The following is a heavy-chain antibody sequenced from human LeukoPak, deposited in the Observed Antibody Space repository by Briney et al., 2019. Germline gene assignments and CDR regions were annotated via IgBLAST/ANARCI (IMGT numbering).Heavy chain of an antibody. CDR2: IYSSSTI. J-gene: IGHJ4*02. CDR1: GFXLSSYE. CDR3: ARITVPGTGSFDY. D-gene: IGHD6-19*01. Sequence: GGSLRLSCAASGFXLSSYEMNWVRQAPGKGLKWVSYIYSSSTIYYADSVKGRFTISRDNAKSSLFLQMNSLRAEDTAVYYCARITVPGTGSFDYWGQGTLVTVSS. V-gene: IGHV3-48*03.